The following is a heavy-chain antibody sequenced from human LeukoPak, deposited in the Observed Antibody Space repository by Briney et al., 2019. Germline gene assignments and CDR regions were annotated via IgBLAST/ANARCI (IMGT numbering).Heavy chain of an antibody. Sequence: PGESLRLSCAASGFTFSSYAMHWVREAPGKGLEWVAVISYDGSNKYYADSVKGRFTISRDNSKNTLYLQMNSLRAEDTAVYYCARDLSAAAVLDYWGQGTLVTVSS. J-gene: IGHJ4*02. V-gene: IGHV3-30-3*01. CDR1: GFTFSSYA. CDR3: ARDLSAAAVLDY. D-gene: IGHD6-13*01. CDR2: ISYDGSNK.